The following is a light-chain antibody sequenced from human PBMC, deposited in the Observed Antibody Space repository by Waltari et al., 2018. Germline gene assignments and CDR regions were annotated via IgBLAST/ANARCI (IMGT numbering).Light chain of an antibody. J-gene: IGKJ4*01. CDR1: QSVSTS. V-gene: IGKV3-11*01. CDR2: DAS. CDR3: QQRSNWPLT. Sequence: EIVLTQSPATLSLSPGERATLSCRASQSVSTSLAWIQQKPGQAPRLLLYDASNRATGIPARFSGGGSGTDFTLTISSLEPEDSAVYYCQQRSNWPLTFGGGTKVEIK.